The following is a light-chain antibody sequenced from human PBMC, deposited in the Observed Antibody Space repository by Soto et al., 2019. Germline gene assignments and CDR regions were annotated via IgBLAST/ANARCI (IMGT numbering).Light chain of an antibody. CDR1: DSDVGGYNY. J-gene: IGLJ2*01. Sequence: QSALTQPASVSGSPGQSITISCTGTDSDVGGYNYVSWYQQHPGKAPKLMIYGVYNRPSGVSNRFSGSKSGNTASLTISGLQAGDEADYYCSSFTNNNTPHVVFGGGTKLTVL. CDR2: GVY. CDR3: SSFTNNNTPHVV. V-gene: IGLV2-14*01.